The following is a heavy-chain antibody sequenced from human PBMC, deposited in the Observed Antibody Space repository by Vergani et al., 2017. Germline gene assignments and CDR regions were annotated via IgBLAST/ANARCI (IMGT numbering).Heavy chain of an antibody. D-gene: IGHD2/OR15-2a*01. V-gene: IGHV3-30*03. CDR1: GFGFKNFA. J-gene: IGHJ4*02. CDR2: ISKDGTHD. Sequence: QVSLVESGGGVVQPGRSLTLTCSASGFGFKNFAMHWVRQAPGKGLEWVATISKDGTHDYYEPSVRGRFAVSRDNFKNTMYLQMDRLTTDDTAVYFCARNGTDIFVSNSEDSHLLYYWGQGILVTVSS. CDR3: ARNGTDIFVSNSEDSHLLYY.